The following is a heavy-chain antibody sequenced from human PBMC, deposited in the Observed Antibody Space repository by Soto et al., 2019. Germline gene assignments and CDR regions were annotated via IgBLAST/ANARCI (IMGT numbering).Heavy chain of an antibody. Sequence: SETLSLTYTVSGGSISSYYWSWIRQPPGKGLEWIGYIYYSGSTNYNPSLKSRVTISVDTSKNQFSLKLSSVTAADTAVYYCARRGIAAEFDYWGQGTLVTVSS. CDR3: ARRGIAAEFDY. D-gene: IGHD6-13*01. CDR2: IYYSGST. J-gene: IGHJ4*02. V-gene: IGHV4-59*08. CDR1: GGSISSYY.